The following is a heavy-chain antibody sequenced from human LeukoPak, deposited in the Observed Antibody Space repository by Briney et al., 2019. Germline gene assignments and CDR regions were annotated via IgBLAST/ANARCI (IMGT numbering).Heavy chain of an antibody. Sequence: SETLSLTCAVYGGSFSGYYWSWIRQPPGKGLEWIGEINHSGNTNYNPSLKSRVTISVDTSKNQFSLKLSSVTAADTAVYYCARDHGQQLVKTYFDYWGQGTLVTVSS. J-gene: IGHJ4*02. V-gene: IGHV4-34*01. CDR1: GGSFSGYY. CDR2: INHSGNT. D-gene: IGHD6-13*01. CDR3: ARDHGQQLVKTYFDY.